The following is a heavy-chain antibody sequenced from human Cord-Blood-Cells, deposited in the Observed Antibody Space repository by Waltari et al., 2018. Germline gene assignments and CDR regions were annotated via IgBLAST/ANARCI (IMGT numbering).Heavy chain of an antibody. CDR1: VFTFSSYG. Sequence: QVQLVESGGGVVQPGRSLRLSCAASVFTFSSYGMHWVRQAPGKGLEWVAVISYDGRNKYYADSVKGRFTISRDNSKNTLYLQMNSLRAEDTAVYYCAKEGWGFAFDIWGQGTMVTVSS. J-gene: IGHJ3*02. V-gene: IGHV3-30*18. CDR2: ISYDGRNK. CDR3: AKEGWGFAFDI. D-gene: IGHD7-27*01.